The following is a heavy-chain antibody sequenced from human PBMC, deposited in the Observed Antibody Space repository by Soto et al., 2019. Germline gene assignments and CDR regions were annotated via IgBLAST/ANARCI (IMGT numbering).Heavy chain of an antibody. V-gene: IGHV3-30-3*01. D-gene: IGHD2-21*01. CDR2: ISYDGSNK. CDR1: GFTFSSYA. J-gene: IGHJ6*02. CDR3: ARDIIPPQDPGYYYYGMDV. Sequence: GGSLRLSCAASGFTFSSYAMHWVRQAPGKGLEWVAVISYDGSNKYYADSVKGRFTISRDNSKNTLYLQMNSLRAEDTPVYYCARDIIPPQDPGYYYYGMDVWGPGTTLTVSS.